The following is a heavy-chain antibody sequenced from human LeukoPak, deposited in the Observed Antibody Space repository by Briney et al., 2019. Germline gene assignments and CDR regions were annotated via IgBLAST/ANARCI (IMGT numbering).Heavy chain of an antibody. J-gene: IGHJ1*01. CDR3: ARHSSSSSWYRVLDFQH. CDR2: IYYSGST. Sequence: SETLSLTCTVSGGSISSYYWSWIRQPPGKGLEWIGYIYYSGSTNYNPSLKSRVTISVDTSKNQLSLKLSSVTAADTAVYYCARHSSSSSWYRVLDFQHWGQGTLVTVSS. V-gene: IGHV4-59*08. D-gene: IGHD6-13*01. CDR1: GGSISSYY.